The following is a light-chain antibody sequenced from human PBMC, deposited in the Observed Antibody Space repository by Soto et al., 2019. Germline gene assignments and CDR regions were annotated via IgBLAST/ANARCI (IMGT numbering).Light chain of an antibody. V-gene: IGLV2-14*01. Sequence: QSALTQPASVSGSPGQSVTISCSGSSSDVGAYNYVSWYQRHPGKAPKLMIYDVTNRPSGVSNRFSGSKSGNTASLTISGLQAEDKADYFCSSYTSSSTVVFGGGTKLTVL. CDR1: SSDVGAYNY. CDR2: DVT. CDR3: SSYTSSSTVV. J-gene: IGLJ3*02.